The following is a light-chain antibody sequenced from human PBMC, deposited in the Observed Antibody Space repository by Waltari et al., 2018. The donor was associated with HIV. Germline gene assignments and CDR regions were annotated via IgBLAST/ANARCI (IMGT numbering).Light chain of an antibody. CDR3: SSYSARGFVA. CDR2: EVY. J-gene: IGLJ3*02. CDR1: TSDFDTFDF. V-gene: IGLV2-14*01. Sequence: HSALTQPASVSGSPGQSITISCTGPTSDFDTFDFVSWYQQSPGRAPKLFIFEVYFRPAVVSQRVSGCKSGDTASLTISALRAEDEADYFCSSYSARGFVAFGGGTKVTVL.